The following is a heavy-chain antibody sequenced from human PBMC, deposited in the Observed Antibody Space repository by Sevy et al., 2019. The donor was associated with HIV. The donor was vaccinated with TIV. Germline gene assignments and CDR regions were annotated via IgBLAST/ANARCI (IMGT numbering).Heavy chain of an antibody. Sequence: SDTLSLTCTVSGGSISSLNYYWSWIRQHPGKGLEWIGYISYSGRTYYNPSLKSRVTISVDTSKNQFSLKLSSVTAADTAVYYCARANAYLASDAFDIWGQGTLVTVSS. V-gene: IGHV4-31*03. CDR2: ISYSGRT. CDR1: GGSISSLNYY. D-gene: IGHD1-26*01. J-gene: IGHJ3*02. CDR3: ARANAYLASDAFDI.